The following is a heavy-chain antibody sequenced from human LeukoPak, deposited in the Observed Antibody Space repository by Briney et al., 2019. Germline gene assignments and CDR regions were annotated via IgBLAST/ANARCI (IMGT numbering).Heavy chain of an antibody. V-gene: IGHV4-39*01. Sequence: KPSETLSLTCTVSGGSISSSSYYWGWIRQPPGKGLEWIGSIYYSGSTYYNPSLKSRVTISVDTSKSQFSLKLSSVTAADTAVYYCARLWSSRDAFDIWGQGTMVTVSS. J-gene: IGHJ3*02. CDR1: GGSISSSSYY. CDR3: ARLWSSRDAFDI. D-gene: IGHD2-8*02. CDR2: IYYSGST.